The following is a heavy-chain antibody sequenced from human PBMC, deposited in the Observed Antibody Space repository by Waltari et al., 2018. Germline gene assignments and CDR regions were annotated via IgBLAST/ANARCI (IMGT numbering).Heavy chain of an antibody. V-gene: IGHV4-39*07. CDR2: IYHSGTS. D-gene: IGHD2-8*02. CDR3: ARDRNVWSSFDP. CDR1: GGSISNNDYY. Sequence: QMQLQESGPGLVKPSETLSLTCTVSGGSISNNDYYWGWIRQPPGKGLEWIGSIYHSGTSYYTPSLKGRVTLSLDTSKNQFSLTLTSVTAADTAVYYCARDRNVWSSFDPWGQGALVTVSS. J-gene: IGHJ5*02.